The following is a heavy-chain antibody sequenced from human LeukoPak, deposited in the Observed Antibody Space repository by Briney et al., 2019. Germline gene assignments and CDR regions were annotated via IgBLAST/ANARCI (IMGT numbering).Heavy chain of an antibody. D-gene: IGHD3-16*01. Sequence: PGRSLRLSCAASGFTFSSYAMHWVRQAPGKGLEWVAVISYDGSNKYYADSVKGRFTISRVNSKNTLYLQMNSLRAEDTAVYYCAREEGDEGYFDYWGRGPLVTVSS. J-gene: IGHJ4*02. CDR2: ISYDGSNK. CDR3: AREEGDEGYFDY. CDR1: GFTFSSYA. V-gene: IGHV3-30-3*01.